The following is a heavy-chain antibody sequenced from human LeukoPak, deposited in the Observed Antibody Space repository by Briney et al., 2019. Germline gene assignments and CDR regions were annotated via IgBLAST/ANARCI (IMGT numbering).Heavy chain of an antibody. CDR2: IYSGGST. Sequence: PGGSLRLSCAASGLTVSSNYMSWVRQAPGKGLEWVSVIYSGGSTYYADSVKGRFTISRDNSKNTLYLQMNSLRAEDTAVYYCAREGLLDAFDIWGQGTMVTVSS. J-gene: IGHJ3*02. V-gene: IGHV3-53*01. D-gene: IGHD2-15*01. CDR3: AREGLLDAFDI. CDR1: GLTVSSNY.